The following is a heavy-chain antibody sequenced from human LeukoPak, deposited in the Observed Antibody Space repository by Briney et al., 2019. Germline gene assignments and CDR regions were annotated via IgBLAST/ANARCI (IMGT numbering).Heavy chain of an antibody. J-gene: IGHJ5*02. D-gene: IGHD3-22*01. CDR3: ARGRYYYDTSGYVVWLGP. V-gene: IGHV4-61*02. CDR1: GASISSGNYY. CDR2: IYPSGSA. Sequence: SETLSLTCTVSGASISSGNYYWTWVRQPAGKGLEWIGRIYPSGSANYNPSLKSRVTMSVDTSNNQFSLKLSSVTAADTAVYYCARGRYYYDTSGYVVWLGPWGQGTLVTVSS.